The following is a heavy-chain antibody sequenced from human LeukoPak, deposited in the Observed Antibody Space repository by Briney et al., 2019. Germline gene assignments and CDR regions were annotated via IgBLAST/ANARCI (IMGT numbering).Heavy chain of an antibody. CDR3: ARGRYSYGLGRGPFQH. CDR1: GGSISSSSYY. Sequence: SETLSLTCTVSGGSISSSSYYWSWIRQPPGKGLEWIGEINHSGSTNYNPSLKSRVTISVDTSKNQFSLKLSSVTAADTAVYYCARGRYSYGLGRGPFQHWGQGTLVTVSS. CDR2: INHSGST. J-gene: IGHJ1*01. D-gene: IGHD5-18*01. V-gene: IGHV4-39*07.